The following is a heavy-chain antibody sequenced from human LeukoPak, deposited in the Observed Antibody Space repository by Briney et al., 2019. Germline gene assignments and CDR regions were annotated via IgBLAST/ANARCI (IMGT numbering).Heavy chain of an antibody. D-gene: IGHD3-3*01. V-gene: IGHV3-7*01. CDR2: IKEDGSEK. CDR1: GFTFSSYA. CDR3: ARVTTIFGVLKYYYYMDV. J-gene: IGHJ6*03. Sequence: PGGSLRLSCAASGFTFSSYAMSWVRQAPGKGLEWVANIKEDGSEKYYVDSVKGRLTISRDNAKNSLYLQMNSLRAEDTAVYYCARVTTIFGVLKYYYYMDVWGKGTTVTVSS.